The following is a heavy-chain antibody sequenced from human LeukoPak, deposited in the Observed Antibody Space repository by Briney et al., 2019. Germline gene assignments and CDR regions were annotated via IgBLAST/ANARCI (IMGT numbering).Heavy chain of an antibody. D-gene: IGHD4-17*01. Sequence: SVKVSCKASGYTFTSYGISWVRQAPGQGLEWMGGIIPIFGTANYAQKFQGRVTITADESTSTAYMELSSLRSEDTAVYYCARGRYDYGDYGCDYWGQGTLVTVSS. CDR1: GYTFTSYG. CDR2: IIPIFGTA. V-gene: IGHV1-69*13. J-gene: IGHJ4*02. CDR3: ARGRYDYGDYGCDY.